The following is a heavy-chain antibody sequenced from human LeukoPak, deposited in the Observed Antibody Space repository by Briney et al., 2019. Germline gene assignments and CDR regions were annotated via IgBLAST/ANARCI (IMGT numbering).Heavy chain of an antibody. D-gene: IGHD3-10*01. J-gene: IGHJ5*02. Sequence: SETLSLTCTVSGGSISNYYWSWIRQPAGKGLEWIGRIYSSGRTNCNPSLKSRVTISVDTSKNQFSLKLSSVTAADTAVYYCARAISASGRNNWFYPWGQGTLVTVSS. CDR1: GGSISNYY. V-gene: IGHV4-4*07. CDR2: IYSSGRT. CDR3: ARAISASGRNNWFYP.